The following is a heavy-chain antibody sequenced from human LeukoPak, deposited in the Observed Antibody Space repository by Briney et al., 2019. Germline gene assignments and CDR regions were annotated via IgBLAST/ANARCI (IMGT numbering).Heavy chain of an antibody. CDR1: GYTFTSYG. J-gene: IGHJ5*02. D-gene: IGHD2-15*01. CDR2: ISAYNGNT. Sequence: GASVKVSCKASGYTFTSYGISWVRQAPGQGLEWMGWISAYNGNTNYAQKLQGRVTITTDTSTSTAYMELRSLRSDDTAVYYCAREGPRYCSGGSCIRPNWFDPWGQGTLVTVSS. V-gene: IGHV1-18*04. CDR3: AREGPRYCSGGSCIRPNWFDP.